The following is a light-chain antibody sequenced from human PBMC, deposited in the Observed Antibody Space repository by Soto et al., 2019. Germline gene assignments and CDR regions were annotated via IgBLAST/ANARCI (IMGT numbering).Light chain of an antibody. CDR1: QTISNY. CDR2: AAS. Sequence: DIPMTQSPSSLSASVGDRVSVTCRASQTISNYLNWYQQKLGKAPKLLIYAASSLQIGVPSRFSGSGSGTYFTLTISSLQPEDFGTYYCQQSYSTPWTFGQGTKVEI. CDR3: QQSYSTPWT. V-gene: IGKV1-39*01. J-gene: IGKJ1*01.